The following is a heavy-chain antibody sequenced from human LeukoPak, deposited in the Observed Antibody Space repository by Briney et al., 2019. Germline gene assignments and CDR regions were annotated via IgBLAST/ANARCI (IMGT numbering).Heavy chain of an antibody. J-gene: IGHJ6*03. CDR2: INPRGGST. CDR1: GYTFTSHF. V-gene: IGHV1-46*01. D-gene: IGHD5-18*01. CDR3: ARDPIQLWPQNLYYYYYMDV. Sequence: ASVKVSCKASGYTFTSHFMHWVRQAPGQGLEWMGIINPRGGSTSYTQKFQGRVTMTRDTSKNQFSLKLSSVTAADTAVYYCARDPIQLWPQNLYYYYYMDVWGRGTTVTVSS.